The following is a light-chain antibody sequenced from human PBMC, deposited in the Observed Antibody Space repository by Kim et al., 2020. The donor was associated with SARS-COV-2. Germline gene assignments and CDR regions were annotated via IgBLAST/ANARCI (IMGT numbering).Light chain of an antibody. CDR2: SNN. Sequence: QRVTISCSGSGSNIGSKTVNWYQQLPGTAPKLLFYSNNQRPSGVPDRFSVSKSGTSASLAISGLQSEDEADYYCVAWDDSLNGWLFGGGTQLTVL. CDR3: VAWDDSLNGWL. CDR1: GSNIGSKT. J-gene: IGLJ3*02. V-gene: IGLV1-44*01.